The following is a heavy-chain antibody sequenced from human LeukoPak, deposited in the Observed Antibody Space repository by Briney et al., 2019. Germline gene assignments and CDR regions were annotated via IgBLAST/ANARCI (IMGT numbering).Heavy chain of an antibody. V-gene: IGHV1-18*01. CDR1: GYTFSNYG. CDR2: ISAYNGNT. D-gene: IGHD6-13*01. J-gene: IGHJ6*03. CDR3: ARSRSYYYMDV. Sequence: GASVKVSCKASGYTFSNYGISWVRQAPGQGFEWMGWISAYNGNTNYAQKLQGRVTMTTDTSTSTAYMELRSLRSDDTAVYYCARSRSYYYMDVWGKGTTVTISS.